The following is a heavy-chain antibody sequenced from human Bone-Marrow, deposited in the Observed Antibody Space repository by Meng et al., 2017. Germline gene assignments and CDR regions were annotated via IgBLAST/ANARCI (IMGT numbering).Heavy chain of an antibody. CDR3: AREVFTNDWYYGAFDI. J-gene: IGHJ3*02. D-gene: IGHD3-10*01. CDR2: ISGSSTGSSI. CDR1: GFTFSDYY. V-gene: IGHV3-11*01. Sequence: GESLKISCAASGFTFSDYYMSWIRQAPGKGLEWVSYISGSSTGSSIYYADSVRVRFTISRDNGKNSLHLQRNSLRAEDKAMYYCAREVFTNDWYYGAFDIWGQGTMVTVSS.